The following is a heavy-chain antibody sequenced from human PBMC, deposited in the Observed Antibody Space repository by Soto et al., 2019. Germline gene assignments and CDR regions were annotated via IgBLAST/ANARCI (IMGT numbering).Heavy chain of an antibody. V-gene: IGHV1-46*03. J-gene: IGHJ2*01. CDR2: IDPSGGVR. Sequence: ASVKVSCKASGHTFSRYDMHWVRQAPGQGLEWMGIIDPSGGVRTNAQRFQGRLSLTSDTSSRTLFLELSGLTSEDTAVYYCALVCGRG. CDR3: ALV. CDR1: GHTFSRYD.